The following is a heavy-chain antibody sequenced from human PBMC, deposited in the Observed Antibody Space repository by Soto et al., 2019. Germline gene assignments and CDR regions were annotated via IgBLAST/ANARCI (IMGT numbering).Heavy chain of an antibody. CDR1: GYTFTSYG. D-gene: IGHD3-3*01. CDR2: ISAYNGNT. Sequence: ASVKVSCKASGYTFTSYGISWVRKAPGQGLEWMGWISAYNGNTNYAQKLQGRVTMTTDTATSTAYMELRSLRSDDTAVYYCARMELYDFWSGYRFCYFDDWGQGTLVTVSS. J-gene: IGHJ4*02. V-gene: IGHV1-18*01. CDR3: ARMELYDFWSGYRFCYFDD.